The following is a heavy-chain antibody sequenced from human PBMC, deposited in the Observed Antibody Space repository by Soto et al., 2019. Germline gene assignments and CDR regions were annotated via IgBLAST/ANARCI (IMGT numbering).Heavy chain of an antibody. CDR1: GFTFSNAW. J-gene: IGHJ4*02. CDR2: IKSKADGGTT. D-gene: IGHD2-15*01. CDR3: TTGGYCSGGSCYFLPDLSPDY. V-gene: IGHV3-15*07. Sequence: GGSLRLSCAASGFTFSNAWMNWVRQAPGKGLEWVGRIKSKADGGTTDYAAPVKGRFTISRDDSKNTLYLQMNSLKTEDTAVYYCTTGGYCSGGSCYFLPDLSPDYWGQGTLVTVSS.